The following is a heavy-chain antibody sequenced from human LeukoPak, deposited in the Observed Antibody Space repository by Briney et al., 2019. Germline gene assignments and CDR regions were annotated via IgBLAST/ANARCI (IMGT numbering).Heavy chain of an antibody. CDR3: AASTQRGYSYGSLLIIFDY. D-gene: IGHD5-18*01. CDR2: IYYSGST. V-gene: IGHV4-59*01. CDR1: GGSINSYY. Sequence: SETLSLTCTVSGGSINSYYWSWIRQPPGKGLEWIGYIYYSGSTNYNPSLKSRATISVDTSKNQFSLKLSSVTAADTAVYYCAASTQRGYSYGSLLIIFDYWGQGTLVTVSS. J-gene: IGHJ4*02.